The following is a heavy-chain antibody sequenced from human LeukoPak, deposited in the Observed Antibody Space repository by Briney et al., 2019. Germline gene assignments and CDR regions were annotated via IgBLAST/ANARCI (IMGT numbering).Heavy chain of an antibody. CDR3: AKSGASSWSPSDY. J-gene: IGHJ4*02. CDR1: GFTFSSYT. V-gene: IGHV3-23*01. D-gene: IGHD6-13*01. Sequence: GGSLRLSCAASGFTFSSYTMNWVRQAPGKGLEWVSAISGSGGSTYYADSVKGRFTISRDNSKNTLYLQMNSLRAEDTAVYYCAKSGASSWSPSDYWGQGTLVTVSS. CDR2: ISGSGGST.